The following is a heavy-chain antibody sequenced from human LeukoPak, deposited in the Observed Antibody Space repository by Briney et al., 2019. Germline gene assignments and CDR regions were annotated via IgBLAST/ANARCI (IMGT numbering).Heavy chain of an antibody. D-gene: IGHD5-18*01. CDR3: ARVSDTSMVTPGFDS. Sequence: ASVKVSCKTSGYNFNRYSITWVRQASGQGLEWMGWVSTSNGATNYAEKFQGGVTMTTETVTKTAYLELRRLTSGDTAMYFCARVSDTSMVTPGFDSWGQGTLVTVS. CDR1: GYNFNRYS. J-gene: IGHJ4*02. V-gene: IGHV1-18*01. CDR2: VSTSNGAT.